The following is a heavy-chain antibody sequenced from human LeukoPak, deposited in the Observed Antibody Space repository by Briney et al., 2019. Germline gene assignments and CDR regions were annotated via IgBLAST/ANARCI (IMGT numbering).Heavy chain of an antibody. CDR2: IYYSGST. CDR3: ARGFRGDNFDY. CDR1: GFTVSSNY. J-gene: IGHJ4*02. Sequence: GSLRLSCAASGFTVSSNYMSWVRQAPGKGLEWIGYIYYSGSTNYNPSLKSRVTISVDTSKNQFSLKLSSVTAADTAVYFCARGFRGDNFDYWGQGTLVTVSS. D-gene: IGHD7-27*01. V-gene: IGHV4-59*08.